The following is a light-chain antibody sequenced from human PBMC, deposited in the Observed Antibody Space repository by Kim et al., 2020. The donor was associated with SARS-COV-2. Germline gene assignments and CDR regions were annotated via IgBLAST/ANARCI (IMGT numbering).Light chain of an antibody. V-gene: IGLV3-1*01. Sequence: SYELTQPPSVSVSPGQTASITCSGHRLGRKYVSWYQQKPGQSPLLVISQDTKRPSGIPERFSGSTSGDTATLIISGTQVMDEADYYCQAWDNSVVFGGGTKLTVL. CDR1: RLGRKY. CDR2: QDT. CDR3: QAWDNSVV. J-gene: IGLJ2*01.